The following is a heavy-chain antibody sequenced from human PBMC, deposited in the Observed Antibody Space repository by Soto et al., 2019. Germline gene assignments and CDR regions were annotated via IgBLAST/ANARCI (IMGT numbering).Heavy chain of an antibody. Sequence: PSETLSLTCTVSGGSISSYYWSWIRQPPGKGLEWIGYIYYSGSTNYNPSLKSRVTISVDTSKNQFSLKLSSVTAADTAVYYCARRMDYYGSGSYYNFPPYYYMDVWGKGTTVTAP. D-gene: IGHD3-10*01. CDR1: GGSISSYY. CDR3: ARRMDYYGSGSYYNFPPYYYMDV. CDR2: IYYSGST. V-gene: IGHV4-59*08. J-gene: IGHJ6*03.